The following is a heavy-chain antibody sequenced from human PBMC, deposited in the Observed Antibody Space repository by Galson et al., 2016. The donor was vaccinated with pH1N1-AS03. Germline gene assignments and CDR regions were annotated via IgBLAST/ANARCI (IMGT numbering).Heavy chain of an antibody. Sequence: SVKVSCKAYGDSFNNYAISWVRQAPGQGLQWVGGIIPTLGIVNVEQSFQGRVTITADTSTNTAHMELRSLRSEDTAVYYCARILGYNYGRVHYWGQGTHVTVSS. D-gene: IGHD5-18*01. CDR3: ARILGYNYGRVHY. CDR1: GDSFNNYA. CDR2: IIPTLGIV. J-gene: IGHJ4*02. V-gene: IGHV1-69*10.